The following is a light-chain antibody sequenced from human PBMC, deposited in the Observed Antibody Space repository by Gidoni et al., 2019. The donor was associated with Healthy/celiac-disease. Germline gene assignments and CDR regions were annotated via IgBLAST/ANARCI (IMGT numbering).Light chain of an antibody. V-gene: IGKV4-1*01. J-gene: IGKJ1*01. CDR2: WAS. CDR3: QQYYSTRT. CDR1: QSVLYSSNKKNY. Sequence: DIVMTQSPDCLAVSMGERATINCKSSQSVLYSSNKKNYLAWYQQKPGQPPKLLIYWASTREAGVPDRFSGSGSGTDFTLTISSLQAEDVAVYYCQQYYSTRTFGQGTKVEIK.